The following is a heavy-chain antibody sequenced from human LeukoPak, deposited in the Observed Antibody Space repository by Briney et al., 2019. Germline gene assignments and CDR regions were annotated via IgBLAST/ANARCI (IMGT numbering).Heavy chain of an antibody. CDR1: GFTFSSYW. J-gene: IGHJ6*02. CDR2: IKQDGSEK. D-gene: IGHD6-13*01. CDR3: ARDQEYSSSWYSAYYYYYGMDV. V-gene: IGHV3-7*01. Sequence: GGSLRLSCAASGFTFSSYWMSWVRQAPGKGLECVANIKQDGSEKYYVDSVKGRFTISRDNAKNSLYLQMNSLRAEDTAVYYCARDQEYSSSWYSAYYYYYGMDVWGQGTTVTVSS.